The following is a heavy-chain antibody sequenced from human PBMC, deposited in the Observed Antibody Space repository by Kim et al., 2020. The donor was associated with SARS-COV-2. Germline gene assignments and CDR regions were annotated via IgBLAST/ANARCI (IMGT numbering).Heavy chain of an antibody. CDR3: ARAGYSGDWYLDS. Sequence: GGSLRLSCAASGFAFHSYSMNWVRQAPGRGLEWVSYIAGLSSSMYYADSVKGRFTISRDNAKSTVFLQMNRLRDEDTGVYYCARAGYSGDWYLDSWGQGILVTVSS. CDR2: IAGLSSSM. D-gene: IGHD6-19*01. CDR1: GFAFHSYS. V-gene: IGHV3-48*02. J-gene: IGHJ4*02.